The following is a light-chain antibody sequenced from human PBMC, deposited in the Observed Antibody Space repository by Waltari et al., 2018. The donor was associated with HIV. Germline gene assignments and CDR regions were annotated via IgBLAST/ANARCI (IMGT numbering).Light chain of an antibody. Sequence: QSALTQPASVSGFLGQSINISCPVISPDSRFYQYVSWYQQYPGKIPRLIIFDINNRPSGVSDHFSGSRSGNSASLTFSGLQSGDEAHYYCASNRLDYTLIFGGGTKLTVL. CDR2: DIN. V-gene: IGLV2-14*03. CDR1: SPDSRFYQY. J-gene: IGLJ2*01. CDR3: ASNRLDYTLI.